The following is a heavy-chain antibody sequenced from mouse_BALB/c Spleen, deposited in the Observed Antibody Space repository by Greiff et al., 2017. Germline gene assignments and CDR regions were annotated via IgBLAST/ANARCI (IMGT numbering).Heavy chain of an antibody. Sequence: QVQLQQPGAELVKPGASVKLSCKASGYTFTSYWMHWVKQRPGQGLEWIGEIDPSDSYTNYNQKFKGKATLTVDKSSSTAYMQLSSLTSEDSAVYYCTKPSPSYYGNYFDYWGQGTTHTVAS. CDR2: IDPSDSYT. V-gene: IGHV1-69*02. CDR1: GYTFTSYW. J-gene: IGHJ2*01. CDR3: TKPSPSYYGNYFDY. D-gene: IGHD2-10*01.